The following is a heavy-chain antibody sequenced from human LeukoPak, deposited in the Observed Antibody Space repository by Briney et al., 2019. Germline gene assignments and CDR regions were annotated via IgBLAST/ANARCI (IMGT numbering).Heavy chain of an antibody. J-gene: IGHJ4*02. CDR1: GFDISSSA. Sequence: GGSLRLSCAASGFDISSSAMHWVRQAPGKGLEWVAVISYDGEIKYFADSVKGRFAMSRDNSNNTIFLEMNTLRPDDTGVYFCATPHYGGYYDMFDSWGPGTQVIVSS. D-gene: IGHD4-17*01. CDR2: ISYDGEIK. CDR3: ATPHYGGYYDMFDS. V-gene: IGHV3-30*03.